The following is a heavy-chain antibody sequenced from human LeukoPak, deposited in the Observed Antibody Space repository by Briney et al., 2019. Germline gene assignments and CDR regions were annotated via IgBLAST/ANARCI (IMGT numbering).Heavy chain of an antibody. J-gene: IGHJ4*02. CDR2: ISGSGGST. V-gene: IGHV3-23*01. D-gene: IGHD3-10*01. CDR3: AKYTMAYFDY. CDR1: GFIFSNYA. Sequence: GGSLRLSCAASGFIFSNYAMSWVRQAPGKGLQWVSAISGSGGSTYYADSVKGRFTISRDNSKNTLYLQMNSLRAEDTAVYYCAKYTMAYFDYWGQGTLVTVSS.